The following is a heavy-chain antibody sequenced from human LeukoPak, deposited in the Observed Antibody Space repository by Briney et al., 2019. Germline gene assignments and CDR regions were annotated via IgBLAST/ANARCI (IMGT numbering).Heavy chain of an antibody. V-gene: IGHV1-18*01. CDR3: ARTAYGSGSYYNALQNYMDV. J-gene: IGHJ6*03. CDR1: GYTFTSYG. D-gene: IGHD3-10*01. Sequence: ASVKVSCKASGYTFTSYGISWVRQAPGQGLEWMGWISAYNGNTNYAQKLQGRVTMTTDTSTSTAYMELRSLRSDDTAVYYCARTAYGSGSYYNALQNYMDVWGKGTTVTVSS. CDR2: ISAYNGNT.